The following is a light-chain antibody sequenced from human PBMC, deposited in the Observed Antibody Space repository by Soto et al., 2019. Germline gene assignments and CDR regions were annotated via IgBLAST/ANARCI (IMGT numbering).Light chain of an antibody. CDR2: DVS. Sequence: QSALTQPASVSGSPGQSITISCTGTRSDVGGYNYVSWYQHNPGKAPKLMIFDVSARPSGVPDRFSGSKSANTASLTISGLQAEDEADYYCCSYAGTYTPLFGGGTKLTVL. V-gene: IGLV2-11*01. J-gene: IGLJ2*01. CDR1: RSDVGGYNY. CDR3: CSYAGTYTPL.